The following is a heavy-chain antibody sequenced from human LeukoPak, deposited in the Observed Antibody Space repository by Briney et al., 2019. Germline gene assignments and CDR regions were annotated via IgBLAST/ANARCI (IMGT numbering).Heavy chain of an antibody. J-gene: IGHJ4*02. Sequence: GESLKISCKGSGYSFTSYWIGWVRQMPGKGLEWMGIIYPGDSDTRYSPSFQGQVIISADKSISTAYLQWSSLKASDTAMYYCARRASPNYYGSGSYFFDYWGQGTLVTVSS. D-gene: IGHD3-10*01. CDR3: ARRASPNYYGSGSYFFDY. V-gene: IGHV5-51*01. CDR2: IYPGDSDT. CDR1: GYSFTSYW.